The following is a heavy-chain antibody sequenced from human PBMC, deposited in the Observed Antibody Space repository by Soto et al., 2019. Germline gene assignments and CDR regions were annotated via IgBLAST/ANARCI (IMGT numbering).Heavy chain of an antibody. CDR2: IYYSGST. J-gene: IGHJ4*02. CDR3: ARHPTAVPLPVYATHYCDS. Sequence: QLQLQESGPGLVRPSETLSLTCTVSGGSISSPTYYWAWIRQSPGKGLEWIGSIYYSGSTSKNPSLKRRANISVDTSKSQFSLRLTSVTAADTAVYFCARHPTAVPLPVYATHYCDSWGQGILVTVSS. D-gene: IGHD2-21*02. V-gene: IGHV4-39*01. CDR1: GGSISSPTYY.